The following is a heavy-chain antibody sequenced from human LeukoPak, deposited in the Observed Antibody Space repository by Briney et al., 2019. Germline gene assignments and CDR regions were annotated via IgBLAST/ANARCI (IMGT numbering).Heavy chain of an antibody. CDR1: GYTFTGSY. V-gene: IGHV1-2*02. J-gene: IGHJ4*02. D-gene: IGHD6-19*01. Sequence: ASVKASCKASGYTFTGSYMHWVRQAPGQGLEWMGWINPNSGGTRYAQKFQGRVTPTKDTSINTAYMELSRLTSDDTAVYYCARASGWYSSGYWGQGTLVTVSS. CDR2: INPNSGGT. CDR3: ARASGWYSSGY.